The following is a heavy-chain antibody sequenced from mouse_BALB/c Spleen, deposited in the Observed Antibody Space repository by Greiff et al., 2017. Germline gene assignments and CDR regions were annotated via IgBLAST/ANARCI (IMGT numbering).Heavy chain of an antibody. D-gene: IGHD2-3*01. CDR2: INSNGGST. J-gene: IGHJ4*01. Sequence: EVMLVESGGGLVQPGGSLKLSCAASGFTFSSYGMSWVRQTPDKRLELVATINSNGGSTYYPDSVKGRFTISRDNAKNTLYLQMSSLKSEDTAMYYCARDRDGYYSYAMDYWGQGTSVTVSS. CDR3: ARDRDGYYSYAMDY. V-gene: IGHV5-6-3*01. CDR1: GFTFSSYG.